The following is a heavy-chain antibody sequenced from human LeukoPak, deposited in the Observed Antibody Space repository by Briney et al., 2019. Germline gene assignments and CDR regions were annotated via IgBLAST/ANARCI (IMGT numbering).Heavy chain of an antibody. D-gene: IGHD2-2*01. CDR2: INHSGST. V-gene: IGHV4-34*01. J-gene: IGHJ4*02. Sequence: SETLSLTCAVYGGSFSGYYWSWIRQPPGKGLEWIGEINHSGSTNYNPSLKSRVTISIDTSENQFSLKLSSVTAADTAVYYCARVYCSSTSCYLDYWGQGTLVTVSS. CDR3: ARVYCSSTSCYLDY. CDR1: GGSFSGYY.